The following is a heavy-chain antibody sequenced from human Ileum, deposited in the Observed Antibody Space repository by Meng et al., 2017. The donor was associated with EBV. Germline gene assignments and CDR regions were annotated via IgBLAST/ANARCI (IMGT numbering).Heavy chain of an antibody. CDR2: ISTNTGNP. J-gene: IGHJ4*02. CDR3: GTLKYTSGFYGPAY. CDR1: GYTFTRYP. V-gene: IGHV7-4-1*02. Sequence: QVQLVQSGSELKKPGASVKVSCKASGYTFTRYPMNWVRQAPGQGLEWMGWISTNTGNPTYAQGFTGRFVFSVDTSVSTAYLQISSPKAEDTAVYYCGTLKYTSGFYGPAYWGQGALVTVSS. D-gene: IGHD6-19*01.